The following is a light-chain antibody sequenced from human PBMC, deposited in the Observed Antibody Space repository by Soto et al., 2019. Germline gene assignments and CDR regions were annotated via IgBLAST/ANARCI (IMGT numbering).Light chain of an antibody. CDR2: EVT. V-gene: IGLV2-14*01. CDR3: STYTTTNTVI. CDR1: SRDIGNYNY. Sequence: QSALTQPASVSGSPGQSITISCTGTSRDIGNYNYVSWYQHHPGKAPKLIIYEVTDRPSGVSNRFSASKSGNTASLTISGIQAEDEADYYCSTYTTTNTVIFGGGTKLTVL. J-gene: IGLJ2*01.